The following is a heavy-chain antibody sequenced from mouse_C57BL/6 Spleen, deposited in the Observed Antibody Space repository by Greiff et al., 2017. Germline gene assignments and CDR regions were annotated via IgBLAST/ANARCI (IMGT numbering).Heavy chain of an antibody. J-gene: IGHJ2*01. CDR2: INPNNGGT. Sequence: EVKLVESGPELVKPGASVKIPCKASEYTFTDYNMDWVKQSHGKSLEWIGDINPNNGGTIYNQKFKGKATLTVDKSSSTAYMELRSLTSEDTAVYYCARSGYGNYDFDYWGQGTTLTVSS. CDR3: ARSGYGNYDFDY. D-gene: IGHD2-1*01. V-gene: IGHV1-18*01. CDR1: EYTFTDYN.